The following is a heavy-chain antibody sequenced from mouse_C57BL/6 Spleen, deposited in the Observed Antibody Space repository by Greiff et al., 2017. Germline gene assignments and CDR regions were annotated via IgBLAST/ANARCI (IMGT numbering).Heavy chain of an antibody. Sequence: QVQLQQPGAELVMPGASVKLSCKASGYTFTSYWMHWVKQRPGQGLEWIGESDPSASYTNYNQKFKGKSTLTVDKSSSTAYMQISSLTSEDSAVYYCAKTLYGAWFAYWGQGTLVTVSA. J-gene: IGHJ3*01. D-gene: IGHD1-1*02. CDR3: AKTLYGAWFAY. CDR2: SDPSASYT. V-gene: IGHV1-69*01. CDR1: GYTFTSYW.